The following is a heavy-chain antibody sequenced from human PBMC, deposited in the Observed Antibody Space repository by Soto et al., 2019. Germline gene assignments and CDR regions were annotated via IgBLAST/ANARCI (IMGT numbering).Heavy chain of an antibody. J-gene: IGHJ4*02. D-gene: IGHD3-22*01. CDR2: ISGSGGST. CDR3: AKPPTYYYDSSGYPFDY. CDR1: GFSFTTYW. V-gene: IGHV3-23*01. Sequence: PGGSLRLSCAASGFSFTTYWMSWVRQAPGKGLEWVSAISGSGGSTYYADSVKGRFTISRDNSKNTLYLQMNSLRAEDTAVYYCAKPPTYYYDSSGYPFDYWGQGTLVTVSS.